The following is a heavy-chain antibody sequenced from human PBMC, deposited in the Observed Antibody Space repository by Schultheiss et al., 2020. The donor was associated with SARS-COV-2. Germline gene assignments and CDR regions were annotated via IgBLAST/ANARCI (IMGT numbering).Heavy chain of an antibody. CDR1: GYTFTSYG. CDR3: ARVGLRFLEWLSGFDY. J-gene: IGHJ4*02. V-gene: IGHV1-8*02. D-gene: IGHD3-3*01. CDR2: MNPNSGNT. Sequence: ASVKVSCKASGYTFTSYGISWVRQATGQGLEWMGWMNPNSGNTGYAQKFQGRVTMTRDTSISTAYMELSRLRSDDTAVYYCARVGLRFLEWLSGFDYWGQGTLVTVSS.